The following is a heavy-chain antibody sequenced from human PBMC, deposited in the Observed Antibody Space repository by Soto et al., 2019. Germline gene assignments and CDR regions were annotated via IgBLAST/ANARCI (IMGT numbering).Heavy chain of an antibody. D-gene: IGHD3-10*01. CDR2: INPNSGAT. J-gene: IGHJ4*02. Sequence: ASVKVSCKASGYSFTDYHIHWVRQAPGQGLEWLGRINPNSGATAYARSFQGRVTLTRDTSISTAYMDLGGLKSDDTAVFYCATGPEGPLDYWGQGTLVTVSS. CDR3: ATGPEGPLDY. CDR1: GYSFTDYH. V-gene: IGHV1-2*06.